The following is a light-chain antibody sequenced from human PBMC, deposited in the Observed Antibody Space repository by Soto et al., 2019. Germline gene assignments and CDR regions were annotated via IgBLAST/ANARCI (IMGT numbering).Light chain of an antibody. CDR2: GAS. CDR1: QSVRSRF. CDR3: QQYGSSPYT. J-gene: IGKJ2*01. V-gene: IGKV3-20*01. Sequence: EIVLTQSPGTLSLSPGERATLSCRASQSVRSRFLAWYQQKPGQAPRLLMYGASSRATGIPDRFSGTGSGTDFTLTISRLEPEDFAVYYCQQYGSSPYTFGLGTQLEIK.